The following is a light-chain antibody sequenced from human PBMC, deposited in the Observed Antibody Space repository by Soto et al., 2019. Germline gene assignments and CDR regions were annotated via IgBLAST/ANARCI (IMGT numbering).Light chain of an antibody. CDR3: QQYNSYSPKT. J-gene: IGKJ1*01. Sequence: DIPITQSPATLSASVGDRETLNCRASQSISGWLAWYQQKPGKAPKLLIYDASTLESGVPSRFSGSGSGTEFTLTISSLQPDDFATYYCQQYNSYSPKTFGQGTKVDIK. CDR1: QSISGW. V-gene: IGKV1-5*01. CDR2: DAS.